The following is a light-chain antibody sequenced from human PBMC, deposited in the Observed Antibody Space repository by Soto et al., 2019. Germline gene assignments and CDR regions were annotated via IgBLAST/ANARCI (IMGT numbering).Light chain of an antibody. CDR3: AAWDASLKGVV. CDR2: NDD. J-gene: IGLJ2*01. V-gene: IGLV1-44*01. CDR1: SSNIGTNT. Sequence: QSVPTQPPSVSGTPGQRVTISCSGSSSNIGTNTVNWYQQLQGTAPKLLIYNDDQRPSGVPDRFSGAKYDTSASLAISGLQSDDEADYYCAAWDASLKGVVFGGGTKLTVL.